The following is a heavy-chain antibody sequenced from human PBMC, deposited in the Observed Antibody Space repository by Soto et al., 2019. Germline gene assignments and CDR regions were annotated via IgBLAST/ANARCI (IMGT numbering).Heavy chain of an antibody. Sequence: EVQLVESGGGLVQPGGSLRLSCAASGFTFSSCAMNWVRQAPGKGLEWVSYIGPSSSAIYYADSVKGRFTISRDNGKNSLYLQLNSLRAEDTALYYCARAKHASGDYDGIAFWGQGTLVTVSS. CDR3: ARAKHASGDYDGIAF. CDR2: IGPSSSAI. CDR1: GFTFSSCA. D-gene: IGHD4-17*01. V-gene: IGHV3-48*01. J-gene: IGHJ4*02.